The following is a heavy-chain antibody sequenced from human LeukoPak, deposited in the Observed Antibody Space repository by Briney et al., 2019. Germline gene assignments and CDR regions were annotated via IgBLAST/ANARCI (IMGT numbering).Heavy chain of an antibody. CDR1: GGSISSYY. CDR3: ARRNILTEGEAFDI. V-gene: IGHV4-59*08. CDR2: IYNTRST. Sequence: SETLSLTCTVSGGSISSYYWTWIRQPPGKGLEWIGFIYNTRSTNYNPSLKSRVTISVDTSKNQFSLKLNSVTAADTAVYYCARRNILTEGEAFDIWGQGTMVTVSS. J-gene: IGHJ3*02. D-gene: IGHD3-9*01.